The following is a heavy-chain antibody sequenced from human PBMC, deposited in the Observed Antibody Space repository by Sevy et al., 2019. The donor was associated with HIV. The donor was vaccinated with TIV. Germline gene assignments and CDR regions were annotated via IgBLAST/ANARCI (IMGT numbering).Heavy chain of an antibody. CDR1: GFTFSSYS. D-gene: IGHD3-10*01. Sequence: GGSLRPSCAASGFTFSSYSMNWVRQAPGKGLEWVSSISSSSSYIYYADSVKGRFTISRDNAKNSLYLQMNSLRAEDTAVYYCARVVDYYGSGSHYGMDVWGQGTTVTVSS. CDR3: ARVVDYYGSGSHYGMDV. CDR2: ISSSSSYI. V-gene: IGHV3-21*01. J-gene: IGHJ6*02.